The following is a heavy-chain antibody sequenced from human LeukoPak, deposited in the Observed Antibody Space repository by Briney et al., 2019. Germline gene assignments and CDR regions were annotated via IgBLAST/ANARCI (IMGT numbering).Heavy chain of an antibody. CDR3: ARTYCSGSKGSYYCPMDV. Sequence: GESLKISCKGSGYSFSTYWIGWVRQMPGKGLEWMGIIYPGDSDIKYSPSFQGQVTISADKSISTAYLQWSSLKASDTAMYYCARTYCSGSKGSYYCPMDVWGQGTTVTVSS. J-gene: IGHJ6*02. CDR2: IYPGDSDI. D-gene: IGHD3-10*01. V-gene: IGHV5-51*01. CDR1: GYSFSTYW.